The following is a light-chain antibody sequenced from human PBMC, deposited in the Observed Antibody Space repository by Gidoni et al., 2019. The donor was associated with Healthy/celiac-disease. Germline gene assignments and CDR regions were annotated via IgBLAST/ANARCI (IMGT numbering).Light chain of an antibody. CDR1: KLGDKY. Sequence: SYELTQPPSVSLSPGQTASITCSGVKLGDKYACWYQQKPGQSPVLVIYQDSKRPSGIPERFSGSNSGNTATLTISGTQAMDEADYYCQAWDSSTWVFGGGTKLTVL. CDR2: QDS. V-gene: IGLV3-1*01. CDR3: QAWDSSTWV. J-gene: IGLJ3*02.